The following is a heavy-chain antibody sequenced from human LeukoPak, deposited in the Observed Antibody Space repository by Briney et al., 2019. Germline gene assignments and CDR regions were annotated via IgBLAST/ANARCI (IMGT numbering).Heavy chain of an antibody. Sequence: GGSLRLSCAASGFTFSSYAMTWVRQAPGKGLEWVSGISGSGGSTYYADSVKGRFTISRDNSKNTLYLQMNGLRAEDTAVYYCAKGNNWNPRNWFDPWGQGTLVTVSS. CDR2: ISGSGGST. J-gene: IGHJ5*02. D-gene: IGHD1-20*01. CDR1: GFTFSSYA. V-gene: IGHV3-23*01. CDR3: AKGNNWNPRNWFDP.